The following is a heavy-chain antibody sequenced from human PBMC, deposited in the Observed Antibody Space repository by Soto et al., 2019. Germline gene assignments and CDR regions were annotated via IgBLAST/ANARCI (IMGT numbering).Heavy chain of an antibody. J-gene: IGHJ4*02. Sequence: QVHLVQSGPEVKKPGASVKVSCKASGYTFSDYTIHWMRQAPGHRLEWMGRINACNGNTRDSEKFQGRVTITRDSSASTVFMELSSLRSEDTAIYYCAKEGRPHVSDRPEGMDVWGQGTLVTVSS. V-gene: IGHV1-3*01. D-gene: IGHD2-8*01. CDR2: INACNGNT. CDR1: GYTFSDYT. CDR3: AKEGRPHVSDRPEGMDV.